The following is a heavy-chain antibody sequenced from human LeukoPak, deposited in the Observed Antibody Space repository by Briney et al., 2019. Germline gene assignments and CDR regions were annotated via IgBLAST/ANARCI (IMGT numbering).Heavy chain of an antibody. Sequence: ASVKVSCKASGYTFTGYYMHWVRQAPGQGLEWMGRINPNSGGTNYAQKFQGRVTMTRDTSISTAYMELSRLRSDDTAVYYCARRARGSSSTHFDYWGQGTLVTVSS. CDR1: GYTFTGYY. CDR2: INPNSGGT. J-gene: IGHJ4*02. D-gene: IGHD6-6*01. V-gene: IGHV1-2*06. CDR3: ARRARGSSSTHFDY.